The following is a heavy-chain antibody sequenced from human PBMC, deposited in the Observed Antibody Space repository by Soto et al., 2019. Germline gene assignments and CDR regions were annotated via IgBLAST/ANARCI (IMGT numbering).Heavy chain of an antibody. V-gene: IGHV3-30*18. CDR3: AKDLGSSQVGALY. J-gene: IGHJ4*02. D-gene: IGHD1-26*01. CDR1: GFTFSSYG. Sequence: GGSLRLSCAASGFTFSSYGMHWVRQAPGKGLEWVAVISYDGSNKYYADSVKGRFTISRDNSKNTLYLQMNSLRAEDTAVYYCAKDLGSSQVGALYWGQGTLVTVSS. CDR2: ISYDGSNK.